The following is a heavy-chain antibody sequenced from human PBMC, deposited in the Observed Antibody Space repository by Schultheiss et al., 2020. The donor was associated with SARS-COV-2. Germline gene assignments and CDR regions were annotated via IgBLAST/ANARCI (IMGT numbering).Heavy chain of an antibody. D-gene: IGHD4-17*01. CDR2: INHSGST. CDR1: GGSISSSNW. CDR3: ARKNYGDYENWFDP. Sequence: SETLSLTCAVSGGSISSSNWWSWVRQPPGKGLEWIGEINHSGSTNYNPSLKSRVTISVDTSKNQFSLKLSSVTAADTAVYYCARKNYGDYENWFDPWGQGTLVTVSS. V-gene: IGHV4-4*02. J-gene: IGHJ5*02.